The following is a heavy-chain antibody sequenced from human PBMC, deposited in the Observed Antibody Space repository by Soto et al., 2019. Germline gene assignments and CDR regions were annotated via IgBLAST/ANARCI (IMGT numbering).Heavy chain of an antibody. CDR1: RRTLSSNS. CDR2: IIPICGTA. J-gene: IGHJ6*02. D-gene: IGHD2-8*02. V-gene: IGHV1-69*01. Sequence: SSKEPRRTLSSNSICWLGQETRQCLAWMGGIIPICGTANYAQKFQGRVTITADESTSTAYMELSSLRSEDTAVYYCACLCVVYTMERYCYYGMEVWGQGTTVTGSS. CDR3: ACLCVVYTMERYCYYGMEV.